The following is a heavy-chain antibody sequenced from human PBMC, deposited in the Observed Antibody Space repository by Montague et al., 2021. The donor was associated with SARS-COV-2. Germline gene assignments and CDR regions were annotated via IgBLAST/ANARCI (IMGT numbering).Heavy chain of an antibody. D-gene: IGHD6-19*01. V-gene: IGHV4-59*01. CDR1: GGSISSYY. CDR2: IYYSGSP. CDR3: ARGSGWMGNAFDI. Sequence: SETLSLTCTVTGGSISSYYWSWIRKPPGKGLEWIGYIYYSGSPNYNPSLKSRVTISVDTSKNQFSLKLSSVTAADTAVYYRARGSGWMGNAFDIWGQGTLCSVSS. J-gene: IGHJ3*02.